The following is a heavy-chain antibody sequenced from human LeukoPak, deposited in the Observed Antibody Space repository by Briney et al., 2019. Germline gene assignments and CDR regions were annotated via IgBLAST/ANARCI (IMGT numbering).Heavy chain of an antibody. Sequence: SVKVSCKASGGTFSSYAISWVRQAPGQGLEWMGGIIPIFGTANYAQKFQGRVTITTDESTSTAYMELSSLRSEDTAVYYCARGGEYSSSGRLGAVYWGQGTLVTVSS. J-gene: IGHJ4*02. V-gene: IGHV1-69*05. CDR2: IIPIFGTA. D-gene: IGHD6-6*01. CDR3: ARGGEYSSSGRLGAVY. CDR1: GGTFSSYA.